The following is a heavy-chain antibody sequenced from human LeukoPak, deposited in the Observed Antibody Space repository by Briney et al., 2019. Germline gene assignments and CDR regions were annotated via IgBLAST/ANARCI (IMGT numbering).Heavy chain of an antibody. J-gene: IGHJ4*02. D-gene: IGHD3-22*01. CDR1: GYTFTGYY. V-gene: IGHV1-2*06. CDR3: ARGYYDSRGYYSIDY. Sequence: ASVTVSCTSSGYTFTGYYMHWVRQAPGQGLEWMGRINPNSGGTNYAQKFQGRVTMTRDTSISTAYMELSRLRSDDTAVYYCARGYYDSRGYYSIDYWGQGTLVTVFS. CDR2: INPNSGGT.